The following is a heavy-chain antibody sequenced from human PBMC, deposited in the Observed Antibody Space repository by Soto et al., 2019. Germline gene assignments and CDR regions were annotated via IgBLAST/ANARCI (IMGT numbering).Heavy chain of an antibody. CDR3: AKSRLYCSDGSCFNWFDP. V-gene: IGHV3-23*01. D-gene: IGHD2-15*01. Sequence: GGSLRLSCAASGFTFSSYAMSWVRQAPGKGLEWVSAISGSGGSTYYADSVKGRFTISRDNSKNTLYLQMNSLRAEDTAVYYCAKSRLYCSDGSCFNWFDPWGQGTLVTVSS. CDR1: GFTFSSYA. CDR2: ISGSGGST. J-gene: IGHJ5*02.